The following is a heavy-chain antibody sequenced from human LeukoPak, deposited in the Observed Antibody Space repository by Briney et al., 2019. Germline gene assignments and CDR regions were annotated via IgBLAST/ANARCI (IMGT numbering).Heavy chain of an antibody. CDR1: GFTFSTYG. CDR2: ISFDENEK. V-gene: IGHV3-30-3*01. Sequence: PGGSLRLSCAASGFTFSTYGMHWVRQAPGKGLEWVAVISFDENEKYYADSVKGRFTISRDSSKNTLYLQMNSLRTEDTAVYYCARDRWRVRDLLGVVDYWGQGTLVTVSS. CDR3: ARDRWRVRDLLGVVDY. D-gene: IGHD3-3*02. J-gene: IGHJ4*02.